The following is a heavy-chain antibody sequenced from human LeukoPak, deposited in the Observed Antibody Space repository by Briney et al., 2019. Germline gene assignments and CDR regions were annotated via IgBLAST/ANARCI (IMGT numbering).Heavy chain of an antibody. J-gene: IGHJ3*02. CDR1: GGSFSGYY. CDR2: INHSGST. CDR3: ARPAIYYDSSGYYEPPDAFDI. Sequence: PSETLSLTCAVYGGSFSGYYWSWIRQPPGKGLEWIGEINHSGSTNYNPSLKSRVTISVDTSKNQFSLKLSSVTAADTAVYYCARPAIYYDSSGYYEPPDAFDIWGQGTMVTVSS. V-gene: IGHV4-34*01. D-gene: IGHD3-22*01.